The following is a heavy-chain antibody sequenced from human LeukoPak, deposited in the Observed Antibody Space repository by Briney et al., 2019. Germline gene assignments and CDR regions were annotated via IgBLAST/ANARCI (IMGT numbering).Heavy chain of an antibody. CDR2: IRAYNGHT. J-gene: IGHJ4*02. V-gene: IGHV1-18*01. D-gene: IGHD3-10*01. Sequence: ASVKLSCKLSAYTFTSYGISWVRHPPGQGLEWMGWIRAYNGHTIYAQMLQGRVTMTTDTSTSTAYMERRSLRSDDTAVYYCASGRGFGELFHFWGQGTLVTVSS. CDR3: ASGRGFGELFHF. CDR1: AYTFTSYG.